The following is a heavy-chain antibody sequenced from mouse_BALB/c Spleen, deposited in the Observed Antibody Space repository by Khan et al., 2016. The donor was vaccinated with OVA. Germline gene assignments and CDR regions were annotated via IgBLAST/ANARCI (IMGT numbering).Heavy chain of an antibody. CDR3: ARHGYGKGDAMDH. D-gene: IGHD2-1*01. CDR2: ISNGGGKT. CDR1: GFTFRDYY. J-gene: IGHJ4*01. V-gene: IGHV5-12*02. Sequence: EVELVESGGGLVQPGGSLKLSCATSGFTFRDYYMYWFRQTPEKRLEWVAYISNGGGKTNYTDTVKGRFTISRDNATNTLYLQGRRLKSEDTTMYYCARHGYGKGDAMDHWGQGTSVTVSS.